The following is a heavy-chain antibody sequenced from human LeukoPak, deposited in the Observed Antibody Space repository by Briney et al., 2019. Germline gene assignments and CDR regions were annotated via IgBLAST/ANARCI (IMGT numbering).Heavy chain of an antibody. CDR1: GFTFSIYA. CDR3: AVQRAIAGG. V-gene: IGHV3-23*01. CDR2: ISSSGGGT. D-gene: IGHD6-13*01. J-gene: IGHJ4*02. Sequence: GGSLRLSCAASGFTFSIYAMNWVRQAPGKGLEWVSSISSSGGGTYYADSVKGRFTISRDNSKNTLYLQMNSLRAEDTAVYYCAVQRAIAGGGGQGTLVIVSS.